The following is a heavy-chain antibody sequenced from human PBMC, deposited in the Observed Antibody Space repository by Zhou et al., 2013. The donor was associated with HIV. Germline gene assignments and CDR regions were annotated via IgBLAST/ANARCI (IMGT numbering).Heavy chain of an antibody. V-gene: IGHV1-69*04. CDR1: GGTFSSYA. CDR3: ATYAGQPMVQGVDYYYYYMDV. J-gene: IGHJ6*03. D-gene: IGHD3-10*01. CDR2: IIPILGIA. Sequence: QVQLVQSGAEVKKPGSSVKVSCKASGGTFSSYAISWVRQAPGQGLEWMGRIIPILGIANYAQKFQGRVTITADKSTSTAYMELSSLRSEDTAVYYCATYAGQPMVQGVDYYYYYMDVWGKGDHGHRLL.